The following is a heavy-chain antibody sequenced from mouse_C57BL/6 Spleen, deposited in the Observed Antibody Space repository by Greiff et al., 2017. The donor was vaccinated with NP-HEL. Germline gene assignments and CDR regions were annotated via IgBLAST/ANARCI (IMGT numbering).Heavy chain of an antibody. Sequence: DVQLQESGGGLVQPGGSMKLSCVASGFTFSNYWMNWVRQSPEKGLEWVAQIRLKSDNYATHYAETVKGRFTISRDDSKSSVYLQMNNLRAEDTGIYYCTGPNSNWLQAYVWGTGTTVTVSS. CDR2: IRLKSDNYAT. J-gene: IGHJ1*03. CDR1: GFTFSNYW. V-gene: IGHV6-3*01. CDR3: TGPNSNWLQAYV. D-gene: IGHD2-5*01.